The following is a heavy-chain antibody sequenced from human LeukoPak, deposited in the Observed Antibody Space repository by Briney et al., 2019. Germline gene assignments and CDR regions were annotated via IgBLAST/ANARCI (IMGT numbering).Heavy chain of an antibody. CDR1: GGSISSSSYY. D-gene: IGHD6-19*01. Sequence: PSETLSLTCTVSGGSISSSSYYWGWIRQPPGKGLEWIGSISYSGSTYYNPSLKSRVTISVDTSKNQFSLKLSSVTAADTAVYYCARLAGYSSGWSPAWGQGTLVTVSS. CDR2: ISYSGST. V-gene: IGHV4-39*01. CDR3: ARLAGYSSGWSPA. J-gene: IGHJ4*02.